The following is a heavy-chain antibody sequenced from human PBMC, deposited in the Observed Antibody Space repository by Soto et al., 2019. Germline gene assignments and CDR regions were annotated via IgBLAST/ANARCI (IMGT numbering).Heavy chain of an antibody. J-gene: IGHJ6*02. D-gene: IGHD1-26*01. CDR2: IYPGDSDT. V-gene: IGHV5-51*01. Sequence: GQLLKICCRGSGYSFASYWSGWVRQMPGKGLEWMGIIYPGDSDTRYSPSFQGQVTISADKSISTAYLQWSSLKASDTAMYYCARQSGSYPNYYYYGMDVWGQGTTVTVSS. CDR3: ARQSGSYPNYYYYGMDV. CDR1: GYSFASYW.